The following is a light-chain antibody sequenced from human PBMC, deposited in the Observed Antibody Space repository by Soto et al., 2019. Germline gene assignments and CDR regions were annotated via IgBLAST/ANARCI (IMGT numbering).Light chain of an antibody. CDR3: QQRVNWLT. J-gene: IGKJ4*01. CDR2: DAF. V-gene: IGKV3-11*01. CDR1: QSVGTY. Sequence: EIVLTQSPAILSLSPGERATLSCRASQSVGTYLDWYQQKLGQAPRLLIYDAFNRATGIPARFSGSRSGTDFTLTISSLEPEDFAVYYCQQRVNWLTFGGGTKVEL.